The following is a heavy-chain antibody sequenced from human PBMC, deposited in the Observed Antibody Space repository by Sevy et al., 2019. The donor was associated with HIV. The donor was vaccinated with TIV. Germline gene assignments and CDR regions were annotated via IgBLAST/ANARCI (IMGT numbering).Heavy chain of an antibody. V-gene: IGHV3-48*02. CDR1: GFTFSSYS. J-gene: IGHJ5*02. D-gene: IGHD4-17*01. CDR2: ISSSSSTI. CDR3: ARAGLRGGNWFDP. Sequence: GGSLRLSCAASGFTFSSYSMNWVRQAPGKGLEWVSYISSSSSTIYYADSVKGRFTISRVNAKNSLYLQMNSLRDEETAVYYCARAGLRGGNWFDPWGQGTLVTVSS.